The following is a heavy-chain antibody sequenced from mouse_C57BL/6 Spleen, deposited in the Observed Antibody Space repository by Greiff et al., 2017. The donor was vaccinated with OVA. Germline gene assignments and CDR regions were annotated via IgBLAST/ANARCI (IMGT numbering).Heavy chain of an antibody. CDR2: IWGDGST. CDR3: AKDSSGDRARDY. Sequence: VQGVESGPGLVAPSQSLSITCTVSGFSLTSYGVSWVRQPPGKGLEWLGVIWGDGSTNYHSALISSLRNSKDNSKRQVCLKLNRLQTDDTATYDCAKDSSGDRARDYWGQGTSVTVSS. J-gene: IGHJ4*01. D-gene: IGHD3-2*02. V-gene: IGHV2-3*01. CDR1: GFSLTSYG.